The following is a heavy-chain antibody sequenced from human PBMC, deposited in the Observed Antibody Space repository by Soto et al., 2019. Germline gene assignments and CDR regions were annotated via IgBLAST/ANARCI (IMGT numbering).Heavy chain of an antibody. CDR2: IYYSGFT. D-gene: IGHD2-21*01. J-gene: IGHJ6*02. V-gene: IGHV4-31*03. Sequence: SETLSLTCTVSGGCITSGGYYWSWIRQHPGKGLEWIGYIYYSGFTYYNPSLKSRVTISVDTSKNQFSLKLSSVTAADTAVYYCARGDGCGGNCFYGMDVWGQGTTVTVSS. CDR3: ARGDGCGGNCFYGMDV. CDR1: GGCITSGGYY.